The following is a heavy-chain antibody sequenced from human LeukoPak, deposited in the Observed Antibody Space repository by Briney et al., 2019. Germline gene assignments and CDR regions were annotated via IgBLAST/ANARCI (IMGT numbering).Heavy chain of an antibody. CDR3: ARYLDV. J-gene: IGHJ6*02. Sequence: ASVKVSCKAVGYNFSSYAMNWVRPAPGQRLEWMGWINGGSGRTKYSQNFQGRVTITRDTSASTAYMELSSLRSEDTAVYYCARYLDVWGQGTTVTVSS. V-gene: IGHV1-3*01. CDR1: GYNFSSYA. CDR2: INGGSGRT. D-gene: IGHD3-10*01.